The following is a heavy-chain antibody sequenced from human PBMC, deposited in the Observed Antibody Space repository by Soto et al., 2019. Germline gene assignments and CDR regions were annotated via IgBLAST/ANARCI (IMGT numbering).Heavy chain of an antibody. V-gene: IGHV3-30-3*01. CDR2: ISYDGSNK. CDR3: ARGGELDDYFDY. D-gene: IGHD1-1*01. CDR1: GFTFSSYA. Sequence: PGGSLRLSCAASGFTFSSYAMHWVRQAPGKGLEWVAVISYDGSNKYYADSVKGRFTISRDNSKNTLYLQMNSLRAEDTAVYYCARGGELDDYFDYWGQGTLVTVSS. J-gene: IGHJ4*02.